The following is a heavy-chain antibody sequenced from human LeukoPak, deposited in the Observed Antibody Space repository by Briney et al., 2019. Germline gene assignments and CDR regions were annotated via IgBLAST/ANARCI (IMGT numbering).Heavy chain of an antibody. Sequence: SETLSLTCAVYGGSFSGYYWSWIRQPPGKGLEWIGEINHSGSTNYNPSLKSRVSISVDTSKNQFSLHLTSVTAADTAVYYCARVLGGLPVIWGQGSLVTVSS. J-gene: IGHJ4*02. CDR2: INHSGST. V-gene: IGHV4-34*01. CDR3: ARVLGGLPVI. CDR1: GGSFSGYY. D-gene: IGHD1-26*01.